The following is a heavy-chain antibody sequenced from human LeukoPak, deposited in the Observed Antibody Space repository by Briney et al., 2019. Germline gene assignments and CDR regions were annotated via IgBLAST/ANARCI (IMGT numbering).Heavy chain of an antibody. CDR3: ARATYYYDISGYYRYYYFDY. D-gene: IGHD3-22*01. V-gene: IGHV4-4*07. CDR2: IYTSGST. CDR1: GGSISSYY. Sequence: PSETLSLTCTVSGGSISSYYWSWIRQPAGKGLEWIGRIYTSGSTNYNPSLKSRVTMSVDTSKNQFSLKLSSVTAADTAVYYCARATYYYDISGYYRYYYFDYWGQGTLVTVSS. J-gene: IGHJ4*02.